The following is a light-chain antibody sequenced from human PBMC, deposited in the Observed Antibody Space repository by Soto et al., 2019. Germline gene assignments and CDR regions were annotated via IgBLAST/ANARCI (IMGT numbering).Light chain of an antibody. Sequence: DIQMTQSPSSLSASVVDRVTITCLASQDISNYLSWYQQKPGKVPKLLIYTSSTLQSGVPSRFSGSGSGTDFTLTISSLQPEDVATYYCQKHDNAPLTFGGGTKVDI. CDR3: QKHDNAPLT. CDR2: TSS. J-gene: IGKJ4*01. CDR1: QDISNY. V-gene: IGKV1-27*01.